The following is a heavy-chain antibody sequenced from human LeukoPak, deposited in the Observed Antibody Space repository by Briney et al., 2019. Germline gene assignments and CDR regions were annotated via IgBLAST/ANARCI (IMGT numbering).Heavy chain of an antibody. V-gene: IGHV3-66*01. CDR3: AREYRVEYYFAS. J-gene: IGHJ4*02. CDR2: IYSVLST. Sequence: PGGSLTLSCAPSGFTLSSNYMSWVRQAPGKGLGCVSVIYSVLSTYSAGSVNARFSTSRDNSNNTLYLQMNSLRAEDTAVYYCAREYRVEYYFASWGQGTLVTVSS. D-gene: IGHD2-15*01. CDR1: GFTLSSNY.